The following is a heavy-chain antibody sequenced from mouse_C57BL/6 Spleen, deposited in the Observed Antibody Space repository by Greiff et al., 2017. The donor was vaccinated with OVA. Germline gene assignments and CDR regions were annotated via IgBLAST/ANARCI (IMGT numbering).Heavy chain of an antibody. CDR2: ISSGSSTI. D-gene: IGHD1-1*01. CDR1: GFTFSDYG. CDR3: ATPYYYGSSPFAY. J-gene: IGHJ3*01. V-gene: IGHV5-17*01. Sequence: EVQGVESGGGLVKPGGSLKLSCAASGFTFSDYGMHWVRQAPEKGLEWVAYISSGSSTIYYADTVKGRFTISRDNAKNTLFLQMTSLRSEDTAMYYCATPYYYGSSPFAYWGQGTLVTVSA.